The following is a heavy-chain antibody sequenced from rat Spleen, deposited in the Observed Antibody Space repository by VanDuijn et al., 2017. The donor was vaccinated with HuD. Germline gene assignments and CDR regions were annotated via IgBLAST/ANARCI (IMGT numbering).Heavy chain of an antibody. D-gene: IGHD1-11*01. J-gene: IGHJ3*01. CDR1: GFSLTSYH. V-gene: IGHV2-13*01. CDR3: TRTYGGYTSHWFTY. Sequence: QVQLKESGPGLVQPSQTLSLTCTVSGFSLTSYHVSWIRQPPGKSLVWMGTIWAGGATNYNSALKSRLSINRDTSKSQVFLKMNSLQSEDTAIYCCTRTYGGYTSHWFTYWGQGTLVTVSS. CDR2: IWAGGAT.